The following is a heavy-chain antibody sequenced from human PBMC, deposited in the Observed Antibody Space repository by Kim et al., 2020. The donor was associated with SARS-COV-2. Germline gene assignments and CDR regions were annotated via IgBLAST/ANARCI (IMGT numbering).Heavy chain of an antibody. CDR1: GYTFDTFS. D-gene: IGHD3-10*01. CDR3: AREGSGSYNWLDP. CDR2: INGGNGNT. J-gene: IGHJ5*02. V-gene: IGHV1-3*01. Sequence: ASVKVSCKASGYTFDTFSLYWLRQAPGQRCEWMGWINGGNGNTRYSQNFQGRVTFTRDASATTAFMELTSLTFKDTAVYYCAREGSGSYNWLDPWGQGTLVTVSS.